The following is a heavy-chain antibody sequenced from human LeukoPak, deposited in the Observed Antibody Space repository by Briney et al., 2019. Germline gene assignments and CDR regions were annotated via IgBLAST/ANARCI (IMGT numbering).Heavy chain of an antibody. CDR1: GFTFSKYS. CDR3: AVGPNCGGDCYSSPVDY. Sequence: PGGSLRLSCAVSGFTFSKYSMNWVRQAPGKGLEWVSYISSSSSTIYYADSVKGRFTISRDNAKNSLYLQLSRLRAEDTAVYYCAVGPNCGGDCYSSPVDYWGQGTLVSVSS. CDR2: ISSSSSTI. J-gene: IGHJ4*02. V-gene: IGHV3-48*01. D-gene: IGHD2-21*02.